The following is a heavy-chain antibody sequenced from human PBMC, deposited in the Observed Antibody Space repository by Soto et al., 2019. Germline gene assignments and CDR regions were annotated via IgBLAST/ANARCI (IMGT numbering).Heavy chain of an antibody. CDR2: ISGSGGST. CDR1: GFTFSSYA. V-gene: IGHV3-23*01. CDR3: AVKGGLTDRPPH. Sequence: GGSLRLSCAASGFTFSSYAMSWVRQAPGKGLEWVSAISGSGGSTYYADSVKGRFTISRDNSKNTLYLQMNSLRAEDTAVYYCAVKGGLTDRPPHWGQGTLVTVSS. D-gene: IGHD3-16*01. J-gene: IGHJ1*01.